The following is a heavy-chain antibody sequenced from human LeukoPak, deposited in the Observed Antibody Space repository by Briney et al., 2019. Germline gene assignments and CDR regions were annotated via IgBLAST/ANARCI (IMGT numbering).Heavy chain of an antibody. CDR1: GAPMSSYY. V-gene: IGHV4-59*12. Sequence: SETLSLTCTVSGAPMSSYYWSWLRQPPGKGLEWIGYLYYSGYSDYNPSLKSRVTISIDTSKNQFSLQLNSVTPEDTAVYYCARLEAAAGTNFDYWGQGTLVTVSS. J-gene: IGHJ4*02. CDR3: ARLEAAAGTNFDY. CDR2: LYYSGYS. D-gene: IGHD6-13*01.